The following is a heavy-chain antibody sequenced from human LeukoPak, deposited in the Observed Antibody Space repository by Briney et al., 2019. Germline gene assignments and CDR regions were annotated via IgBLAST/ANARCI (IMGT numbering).Heavy chain of an antibody. CDR3: AREGRYCSGGSCYSTFDY. D-gene: IGHD2-15*01. Sequence: SVKVSCKASGGTFSSYAISWVRQAPGQGLEWMGGIIPIFGTANYAQKFQGRVTITADESTSTAYMELSSLRSEDTAVYYCAREGRYCSGGSCYSTFDYWGQGTLVTASS. V-gene: IGHV1-69*13. CDR1: GGTFSSYA. CDR2: IIPIFGTA. J-gene: IGHJ4*02.